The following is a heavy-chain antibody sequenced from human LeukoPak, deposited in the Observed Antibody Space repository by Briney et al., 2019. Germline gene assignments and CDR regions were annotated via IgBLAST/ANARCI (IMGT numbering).Heavy chain of an antibody. J-gene: IGHJ4*02. D-gene: IGHD3-16*02. V-gene: IGHV3-30-3*01. CDR2: ISYDGSNK. CDR3: ARGPDYVWGSYRPFFDY. Sequence: GGSLRLSCAASGFTFSSYAMHWVRQAPGKGLEWVAVISYDGSNKYYADSVKGRFTISRDNSKNTLYLQMNSLRAEDTAVYYCARGPDYVWGSYRPFFDYWGQGTLATVSS. CDR1: GFTFSSYA.